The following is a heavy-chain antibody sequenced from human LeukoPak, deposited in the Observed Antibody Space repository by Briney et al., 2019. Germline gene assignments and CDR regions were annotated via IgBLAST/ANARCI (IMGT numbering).Heavy chain of an antibody. CDR2: IYYSGST. D-gene: IGHD3-10*01. CDR1: GGSISSYY. V-gene: IGHV4-59*08. Sequence: PSETLSLTCTVSGGSISSYYWSWIRQPPGKGLEWIGYIYYSGSTNYNPSLKSRVTISVDTSKNQFSLKLSSVTAADTAVYYCARHHVVRSLDYWGQGTLVTVSS. J-gene: IGHJ4*02. CDR3: ARHHVVRSLDY.